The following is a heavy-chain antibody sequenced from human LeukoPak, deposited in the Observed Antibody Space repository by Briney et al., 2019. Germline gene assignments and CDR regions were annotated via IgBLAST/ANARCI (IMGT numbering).Heavy chain of an antibody. CDR1: GYIFTNYV. CDR2: INAGNGNT. Sequence: ASVKVSCKASGYIFTNYVIHWVRQAPGQRLEWMGWINAGNGNTKYSQKFQGRVTITRDTSASTAYMELSSLRSEDTAVYYCARVTGTYFDYWGQGTLVTVSS. CDR3: ARVTGTYFDY. V-gene: IGHV1-3*01. D-gene: IGHD3-9*01. J-gene: IGHJ4*02.